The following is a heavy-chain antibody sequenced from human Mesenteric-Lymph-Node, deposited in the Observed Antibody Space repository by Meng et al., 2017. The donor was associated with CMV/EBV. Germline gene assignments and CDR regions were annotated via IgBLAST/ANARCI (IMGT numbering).Heavy chain of an antibody. Sequence: ASVKVSCKASGYTFTTNYLFWLRQAPGQGMEWLGWINPKNGATNYTRKFQGRVNMTRDTSINTVYFELSNLRSDDTALYYCARPQGLYCSETMCFKSYFDDWGQGTQVTVSS. CDR2: INPKNGAT. V-gene: IGHV1-2*02. D-gene: IGHD2-15*01. CDR3: ARPQGLYCSETMCFKSYFDD. CDR1: GYTFTTNY. J-gene: IGHJ4*02.